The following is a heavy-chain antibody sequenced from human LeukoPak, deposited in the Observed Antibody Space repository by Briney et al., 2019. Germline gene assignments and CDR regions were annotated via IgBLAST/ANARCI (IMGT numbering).Heavy chain of an antibody. V-gene: IGHV3-48*04. CDR2: ITSSSSSM. D-gene: IGHD1-26*01. Sequence: GGSLRLSCAASGFTFSSYSMNWVRQAPGKGLEWISYITSSSSSMYYADSVKGRFTISRDNAKNSLYLQMNSLRAEDMAVYYCARVSGSYGDSAYWGQGTLVTVSS. CDR1: GFTFSSYS. J-gene: IGHJ4*02. CDR3: ARVSGSYGDSAY.